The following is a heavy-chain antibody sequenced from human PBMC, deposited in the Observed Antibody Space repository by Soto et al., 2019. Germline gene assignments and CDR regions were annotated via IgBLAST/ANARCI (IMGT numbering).Heavy chain of an antibody. D-gene: IGHD1-1*01. V-gene: IGHV1-69*12. Sequence: QVQLVQSGPEVRQPGSSVRVSCKSSGGTFSSSAISWVRQAPGQGLEWMGGIIPIFGTADNAQKFQGRVTITADDSTNTAYRELSSLTSEDTAVYFCARDKDRVQLGGNYYYVMDVWGQGTTVTVSS. CDR2: IIPIFGTA. CDR1: GGTFSSSA. CDR3: ARDKDRVQLGGNYYYVMDV. J-gene: IGHJ6*02.